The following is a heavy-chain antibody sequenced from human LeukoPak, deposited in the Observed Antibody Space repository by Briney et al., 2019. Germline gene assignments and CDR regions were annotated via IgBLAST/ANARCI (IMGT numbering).Heavy chain of an antibody. D-gene: IGHD6-6*01. CDR3: ARDRSIGSSSNWFDP. J-gene: IGHJ5*02. CDR2: ISSSSGTI. Sequence: GGSLRLSCAASGFTFSSYSMNWVRQAPGKGLEWVSYISSSSGTIYYADSVKGRFTISRDNAKNSLYLQMNSLRAEDTAVYYCARDRSIGSSSNWFDPWGQGTLVTVSS. V-gene: IGHV3-48*01. CDR1: GFTFSSYS.